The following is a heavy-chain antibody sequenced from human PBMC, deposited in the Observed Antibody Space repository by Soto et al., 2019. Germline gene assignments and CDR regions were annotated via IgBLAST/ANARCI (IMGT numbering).Heavy chain of an antibody. CDR1: GVTFGSYA. CDR2: VIPIFGTP. Sequence: QVQLVQSGAEVKKPGSSVKVSCKSSGVTFGSYAISWVRQAPGQGLEWMGGVIPIFGTPHYAQKFHGRVTITADIPTSTAYLELSSLKSADTAVYYCEKIRWTISLQEEDAIWGQGTLVTVSS. D-gene: IGHD2-15*01. V-gene: IGHV1-69*06. J-gene: IGHJ4*02. CDR3: EKIRWTISLQEEDAI.